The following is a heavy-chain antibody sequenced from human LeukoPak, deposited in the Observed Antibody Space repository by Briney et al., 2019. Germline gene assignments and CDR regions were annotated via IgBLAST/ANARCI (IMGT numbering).Heavy chain of an antibody. CDR2: IYYSGTT. D-gene: IGHD3-10*01. Sequence: SETLSLTCTVSGGSISSYYWSWIRQPPGKEVEWIGYIYYSGTTNYNPSLKNRVTISVDTSKNQFSLKLSSVTAADTAVYYCARHGSGGLFDYWGQGTLVTVSS. J-gene: IGHJ4*02. V-gene: IGHV4-59*08. CDR1: GGSISSYY. CDR3: ARHGSGGLFDY.